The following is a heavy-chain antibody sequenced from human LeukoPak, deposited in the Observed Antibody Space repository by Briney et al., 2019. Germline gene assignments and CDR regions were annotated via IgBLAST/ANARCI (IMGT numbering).Heavy chain of an antibody. CDR3: AKSPGYSSTRGFDY. Sequence: GGSLRLSCAASGFTFSSYAMSWVRQAPGKGLEWVSAISGSGGSSYYADSVKGRFTISRDNSKNTLYLQMNSLRAEDTAVYYCAKSPGYSSTRGFDYWGQGTLVTVSS. V-gene: IGHV3-23*01. CDR1: GFTFSSYA. J-gene: IGHJ4*02. CDR2: ISGSGGSS. D-gene: IGHD2-2*01.